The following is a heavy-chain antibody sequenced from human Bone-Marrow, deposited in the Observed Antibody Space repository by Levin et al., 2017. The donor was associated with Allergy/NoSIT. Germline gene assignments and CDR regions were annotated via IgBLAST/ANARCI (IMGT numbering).Heavy chain of an antibody. Sequence: SETLSLTCSVSGDSISGSSFYWGWIRQTAGEGLEWIGHIYYSGDTHSNPSLENLVTISVDTSKNQFFLKLSPLTAADTAVYYCARVAGYEYDIYFDSWGQGTLVTVSS. CDR1: GDSISGSSFY. D-gene: IGHD5-12*01. CDR2: IYYSGDT. CDR3: ARVAGYEYDIYFDS. J-gene: IGHJ4*02. V-gene: IGHV4-39*07.